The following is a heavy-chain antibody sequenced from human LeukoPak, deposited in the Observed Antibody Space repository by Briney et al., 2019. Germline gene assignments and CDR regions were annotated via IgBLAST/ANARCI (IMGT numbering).Heavy chain of an antibody. Sequence: GGSLRLSCAASGFTFSSYWMSWVRQAPGKGLEWVANIKQDGSEKYYVDSVKGRFTISRDNAKNSLYLQMNSLRAEDTAVYYCARGVRGGLDRNNYGYWGQGTLVTVSS. CDR1: GFTFSSYW. CDR3: ARGVRGGLDRNNYGY. D-gene: IGHD3-10*01. CDR2: IKQDGSEK. V-gene: IGHV3-7*01. J-gene: IGHJ4*02.